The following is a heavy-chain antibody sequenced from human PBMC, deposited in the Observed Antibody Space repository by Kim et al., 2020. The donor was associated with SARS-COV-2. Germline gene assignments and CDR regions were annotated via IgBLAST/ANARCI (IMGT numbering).Heavy chain of an antibody. J-gene: IGHJ5*02. CDR3: ARDPSDYGDYGRVLWFDP. Sequence: PSLKSRVTISVDTSKNQFSLKLSSVTAADTAVYYCARDPSDYGDYGRVLWFDPWGQGTLVTVSS. V-gene: IGHV4-59*01. D-gene: IGHD4-17*01.